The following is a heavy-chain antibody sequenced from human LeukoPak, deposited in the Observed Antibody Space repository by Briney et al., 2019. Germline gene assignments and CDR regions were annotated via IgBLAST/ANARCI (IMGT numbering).Heavy chain of an antibody. Sequence: EASVKVSCKASGGTFSSSSISWVRQAPGQGLEWMGGMTPIFGTTNYAQKFQGRVIITTDESTSTAYMELSGLRSEDTAVYYCATTLNELPRHYQSYYYMDVWGKGTTVTVFS. CDR1: GGTFSSSS. CDR3: ATTLNELPRHYQSYYYMDV. CDR2: MTPIFGTT. V-gene: IGHV1-69*05. J-gene: IGHJ6*03. D-gene: IGHD4-23*01.